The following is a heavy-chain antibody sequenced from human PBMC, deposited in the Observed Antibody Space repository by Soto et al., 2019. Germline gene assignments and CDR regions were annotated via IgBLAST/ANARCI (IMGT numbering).Heavy chain of an antibody. Sequence: ASVKVSCKASQYTFTNFYLHWVRQAPGQRPEWMGWIDNGGGTIYAQKFQGRLSMTGDTSITLYLQMNSLRAEDTAVYYCAKVSSSYTRPPFDYWGQGTLVTVSS. CDR2: IDNGGGT. V-gene: IGHV1-2*02. J-gene: IGHJ4*02. CDR3: AKVSSSYTRPPFDY. D-gene: IGHD6-13*01. CDR1: QYTFTNFY.